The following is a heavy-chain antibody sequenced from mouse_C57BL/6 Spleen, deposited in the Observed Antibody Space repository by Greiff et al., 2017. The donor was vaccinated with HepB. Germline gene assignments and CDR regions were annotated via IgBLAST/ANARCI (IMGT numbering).Heavy chain of an antibody. CDR3: ARRAGRVTTVVAPFDY. D-gene: IGHD1-1*01. CDR2: ISGGGGNT. Sequence: DVQLVESGGGLVKPGGSLKLSCAASGFTFSSYTMSWVRQTPEKRLEWVATISGGGGNTYYPDSVKGRFTISRDNAKNTLYLQMSSLRSEDTALYYCARRAGRVTTVVAPFDYWGQGTTLTVSS. CDR1: GFTFSSYT. J-gene: IGHJ2*01. V-gene: IGHV5-9*01.